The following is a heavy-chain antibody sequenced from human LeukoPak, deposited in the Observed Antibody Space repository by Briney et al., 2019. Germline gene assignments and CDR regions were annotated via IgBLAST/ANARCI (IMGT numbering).Heavy chain of an antibody. J-gene: IGHJ4*02. D-gene: IGHD2-15*01. CDR1: GYSFTSYW. CDR3: ARLEYCSGGSCSIFDY. CDR2: IYPGDSDT. Sequence: ESLKISCKGSGYSFTSYWIGWVRQMPGKGLEWMGIIYPGDSDTRYSPSFQGQVTISADKSISTAYLQWSSLKASDTAMYYCARLEYCSGGSCSIFDYWGQGTLVTVSS. V-gene: IGHV5-51*01.